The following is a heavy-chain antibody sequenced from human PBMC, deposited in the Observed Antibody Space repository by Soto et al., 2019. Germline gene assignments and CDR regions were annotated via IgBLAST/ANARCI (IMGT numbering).Heavy chain of an antibody. D-gene: IGHD2-8*01. J-gene: IGHJ3*02. CDR1: GDSIITTNYY. CDR2: IYYSGST. V-gene: IGHV4-39*01. Sequence: SETQCLTCSVSGDSIITTNYYWGWIRQPRGKGLEWIGRIYYSGSTNYNPSLKCRVTISVDTSKTQFSLKLRSVTAADPALYYCASRRYYAISAFDIWRQRTMVPVSS. CDR3: ASRRYYAISAFDI.